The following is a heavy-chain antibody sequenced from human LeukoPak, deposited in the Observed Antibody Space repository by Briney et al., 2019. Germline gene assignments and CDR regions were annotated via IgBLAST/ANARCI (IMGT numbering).Heavy chain of an antibody. CDR2: IYYSGST. CDR1: GGSISSSSYY. D-gene: IGHD3-22*01. CDR3: ARVNRRYYYDSSGYYYSLGWFDP. V-gene: IGHV4-61*05. Sequence: SETLSLTCTVSGGSISSSSYYWGWIRQPPGKGLEWIGYIYYSGSTNYNPSLKSRVTISVDTSKNQFSLKLSSVTAADTAVYYCARVNRRYYYDSSGYYYSLGWFDPWGQGTLVTVSS. J-gene: IGHJ5*02.